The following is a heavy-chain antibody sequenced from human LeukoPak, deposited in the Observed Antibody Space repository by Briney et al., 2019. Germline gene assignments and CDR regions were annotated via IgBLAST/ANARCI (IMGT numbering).Heavy chain of an antibody. CDR2: IYHSGST. CDR3: ASGGYSYGYFDY. V-gene: IGHV4-39*07. CDR1: GGSISSSSYY. J-gene: IGHJ4*02. D-gene: IGHD5-18*01. Sequence: SETLSLTCTVSGGSISSSSYYWGWIRQPPGKGLEWIGSIYHSGSTYYNPSLKSRVTISVDTSKDQFSLKLSSVTAADTAVYYCASGGYSYGYFDYWGQGTLVTVSS.